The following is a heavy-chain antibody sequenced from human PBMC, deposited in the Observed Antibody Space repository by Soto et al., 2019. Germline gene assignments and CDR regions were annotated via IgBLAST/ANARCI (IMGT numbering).Heavy chain of an antibody. J-gene: IGHJ5*02. D-gene: IGHD2-15*01. CDR1: GYTFTDYH. CDR3: ARVAVAARPRWYNWFDP. Sequence: ASLKLYCTTSGYTFTDYHINWVRKDTGQLLEWIGWMNPNSGETGYAQKFQGRVTMTRSASLSTAYLELSSLRSEDTAVYYCARVAVAARPRWYNWFDPWGQGTLVTVSS. V-gene: IGHV1-8*01. CDR2: MNPNSGET.